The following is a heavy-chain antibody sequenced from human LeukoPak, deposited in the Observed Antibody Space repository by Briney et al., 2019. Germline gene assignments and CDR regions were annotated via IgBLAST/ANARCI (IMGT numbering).Heavy chain of an antibody. V-gene: IGHV3-23*01. CDR3: AREDSSIVLSLDY. D-gene: IGHD1-26*01. Sequence: GGSLRLACAASAFTFGRDDIAWVRQPPGKMPGWISSMSGNGTGTLYRDSVAGRFIISRDNSTNTVYLQLNSLRAEDTAIYYCAREDSSIVLSLDYWGQGTLVTVSS. CDR1: AFTFGRDD. J-gene: IGHJ4*02. CDR2: MSGNGTGT.